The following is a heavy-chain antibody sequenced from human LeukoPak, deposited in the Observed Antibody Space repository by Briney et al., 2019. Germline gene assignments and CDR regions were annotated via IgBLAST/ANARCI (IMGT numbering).Heavy chain of an antibody. J-gene: IGHJ2*01. CDR3: AKDWRYGTSGPDWYFDL. Sequence: GGSLRLSCAASGFTCSDYAMTWVRQAPGKGLEWVSAIVKSGGSTYADSVKGRFTISRDNSKNTLYLQMNSLRAEDTAVYYCAKDWRYGTSGPDWYFDLWGRGTLVTVSS. V-gene: IGHV3-23*01. D-gene: IGHD1-7*01. CDR2: IVKSGGST. CDR1: GFTCSDYA.